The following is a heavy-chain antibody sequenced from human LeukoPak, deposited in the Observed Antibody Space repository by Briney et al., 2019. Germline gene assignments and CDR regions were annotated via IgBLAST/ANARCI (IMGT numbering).Heavy chain of an antibody. CDR2: INQRGST. J-gene: IGHJ4*02. V-gene: IGHV4-34*01. D-gene: IGHD3-22*01. CDR1: VGASRGYS. Sequence: SHTLSFTSAFYVGASRGYSWSWIRQPPPKGPQWCGEINQRGSTNYNPSLKSRVTISVDTSKNQISLKLSSVTAADTAVYYCARARAHLKYYYDSSGYYYFDYWGQGTLVTVSS. CDR3: ARARAHLKYYYDSSGYYYFDY.